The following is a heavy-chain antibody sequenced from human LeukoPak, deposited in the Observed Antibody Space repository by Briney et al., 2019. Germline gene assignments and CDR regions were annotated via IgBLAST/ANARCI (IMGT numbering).Heavy chain of an antibody. CDR1: GASIRSTSYY. V-gene: IGHV4-39*07. Sequence: SETLSLTCTVSGASIRSTSYYWGWIRQPPGKGLEWIGTISYSGNTYYNPSLKSRVTISVDTSKNQFSLKLSSVTAADTAVYYCARHSGTFYYYYYMDVWGKGTSVTVPS. J-gene: IGHJ6*03. CDR2: ISYSGNT. CDR3: ARHSGTFYYYYYMDV. D-gene: IGHD1-26*01.